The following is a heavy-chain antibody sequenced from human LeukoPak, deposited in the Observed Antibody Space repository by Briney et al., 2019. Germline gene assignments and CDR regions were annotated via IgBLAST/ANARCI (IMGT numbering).Heavy chain of an antibody. J-gene: IGHJ3*02. CDR2: IYSSGST. CDR3: ARQNSGGVTIDAFDI. CDR1: GGSIRNYY. Sequence: SETLSLTCTVSGGSIRNYYWSWIRQPAGKGLEWIGRIYSSGSTNYNPSLKSRVTMSVDTSKNQFSLKLSSVTAADTAVYSCARQNSGGVTIDAFDIWGQGTMVTVSS. D-gene: IGHD2-21*02. V-gene: IGHV4-4*07.